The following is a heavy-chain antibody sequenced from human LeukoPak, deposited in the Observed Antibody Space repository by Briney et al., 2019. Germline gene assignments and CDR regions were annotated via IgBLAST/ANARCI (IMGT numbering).Heavy chain of an antibody. Sequence: SQTQSLTCTVSGGSISSGDYYWSWVRQPPGKGLEWIGYIYYSGSTYYNPSLKSRVTISVDTSKNQFSLKLSSVTAADTAVYYCARGRFGVKGAFDIWGQGTMVTVSS. CDR3: ARGRFGVKGAFDI. CDR2: IYYSGST. D-gene: IGHD3-10*01. CDR1: GGSISSGDYY. V-gene: IGHV4-30-4*01. J-gene: IGHJ3*02.